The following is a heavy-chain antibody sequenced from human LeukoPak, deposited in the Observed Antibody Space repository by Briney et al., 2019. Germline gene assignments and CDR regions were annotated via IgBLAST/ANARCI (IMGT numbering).Heavy chain of an antibody. V-gene: IGHV4-38-2*02. CDR3: ARAWGSYSGYDQNWFDP. Sequence: PSETLSLTCTVSGYSISSGYYWGWIRQPPGKGLEWIGSIYHSGSTYYNPSLKSRVTISVDTTKNQLSLKLSSVTAADTAVYYCARAWGSYSGYDQNWFDPWGQGTLVTVSS. CDR1: GYSISSGYY. D-gene: IGHD5-12*01. CDR2: IYHSGST. J-gene: IGHJ5*02.